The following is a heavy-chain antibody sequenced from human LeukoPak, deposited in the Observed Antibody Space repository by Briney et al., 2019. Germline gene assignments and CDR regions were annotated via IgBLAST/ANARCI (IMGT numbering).Heavy chain of an antibody. D-gene: IGHD6-13*01. V-gene: IGHV4-59*10. CDR3: ARQIASAGTAGFDF. J-gene: IGHJ4*02. CDR1: GGSFSGYY. CDR2: IYSTGST. Sequence: PSETLSLTCAVYGGSFSGYYWGWIRQPAGKGLEWIGRIYSTGSTNYNPSLKSRVTMSVDTSKNQFSLRLRSVTAADTAVYYCARQIASAGTAGFDFWGQGALVTVSS.